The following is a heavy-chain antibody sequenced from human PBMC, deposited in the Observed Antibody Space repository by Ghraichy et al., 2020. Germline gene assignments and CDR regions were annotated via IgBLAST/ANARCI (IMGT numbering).Heavy chain of an antibody. CDR2: LYSGGYT. D-gene: IGHD4-17*01. J-gene: IGHJ4*02. CDR1: GFTVSSNY. V-gene: IGHV3-66*01. Sequence: GGSLRLSCAASGFTVSSNYMSWVRQAPGKGLEWVSALYSGGYTYYADSVKGRFTISRDSSKNTLYLQMNSLRVEDTALYYCARASYYGGYQGAFDYWGQGTLVTVSS. CDR3: ARASYYGGYQGAFDY.